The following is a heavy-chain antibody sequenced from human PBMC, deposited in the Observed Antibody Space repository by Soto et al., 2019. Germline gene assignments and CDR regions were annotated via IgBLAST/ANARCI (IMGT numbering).Heavy chain of an antibody. J-gene: IGHJ4*02. CDR1: GGSVSSGPYH. V-gene: IGHV4-61*01. CDR2: LSYSGTA. Sequence: QVQLHESGPGLVKTSETLSLTCTVSGGSVSSGPYHWNWVRQPPGKGLEWIGHLSYSGTANYNPSLRSRVTMATDTSKNQFSLRLTSVTAADTAVYYCMRSHGAYWGQGTLVTVSP. CDR3: MRSHGAY. D-gene: IGHD2-8*01.